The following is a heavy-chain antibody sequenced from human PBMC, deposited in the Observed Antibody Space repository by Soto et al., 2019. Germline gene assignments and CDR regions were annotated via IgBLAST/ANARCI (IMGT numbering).Heavy chain of an antibody. J-gene: IGHJ6*02. CDR1: GFTFSSYA. CDR2: ISYDGSNK. CDR3: ARVGCGDCSSTCCAFGYGIDV. Sequence: QVQLVESGGGVVQPGRSLRLSCAASGFTFSSYAMHWVRQAPGKGLEWVAVISYDGSNKYYADSVKGRFTISRDNAKNPLYLQMNSLGAEDTAVYYCARVGCGDCSSTCCAFGYGIDVLGQGTTVTGSS. V-gene: IGHV3-30-3*01. D-gene: IGHD2-2*01.